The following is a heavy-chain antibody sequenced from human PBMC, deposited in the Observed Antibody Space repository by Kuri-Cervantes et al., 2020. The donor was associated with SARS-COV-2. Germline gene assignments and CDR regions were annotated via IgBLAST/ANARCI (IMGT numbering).Heavy chain of an antibody. CDR2: IYYSGST. J-gene: IGHJ6*02. CDR1: GGSISSYY. CDR3: ARDPRIAVDGWEYYYYYYGMDV. Sequence: SETLSLTCTVSGGSISSYYWSWIRQPPGKGLEWIGYIYYSGSTNYNPSLKSRVTISVDTSKNRFSLKLSSVTAADTAVYYCARDPRIAVDGWEYYYYYYGMDVWCQGTTVTVSS. D-gene: IGHD6-19*01. V-gene: IGHV4-59*12.